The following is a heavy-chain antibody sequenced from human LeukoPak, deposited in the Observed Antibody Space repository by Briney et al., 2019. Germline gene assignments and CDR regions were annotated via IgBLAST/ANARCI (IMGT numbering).Heavy chain of an antibody. V-gene: IGHV1-46*01. J-gene: IGHJ1*01. CDR1: GYTFTSYY. D-gene: IGHD2-2*03. Sequence: ASVKVSCKASGYTFTSYYMHWVRQAPGRGLEWKGIVNPSGGSTSYAQKFQGRVTMTRDTSTSTVYMELSSLRSEDTAVYYCARVGYCSSTSCYAGEYFQHWGQGTLVTVSS. CDR3: ARVGYCSSTSCYAGEYFQH. CDR2: VNPSGGST.